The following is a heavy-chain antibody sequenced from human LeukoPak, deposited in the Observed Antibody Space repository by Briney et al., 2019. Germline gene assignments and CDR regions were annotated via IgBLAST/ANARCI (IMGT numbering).Heavy chain of an antibody. D-gene: IGHD1-26*01. CDR3: ARDPYSGNYGTYYYYYMDV. V-gene: IGHV1-2*02. CDR1: GYTFTGYY. CDR2: INPNSGGT. J-gene: IGHJ6*03. Sequence: ASVKVSCKASGYTFTGYYMHWVRQAPGQGLEWMGWINPNSGGTNYAQKFQGRVTMTRDTSINTAYMELSRLRSDDTAVYYCARDPYSGNYGTYYYYYMDVWGKGTTVTISS.